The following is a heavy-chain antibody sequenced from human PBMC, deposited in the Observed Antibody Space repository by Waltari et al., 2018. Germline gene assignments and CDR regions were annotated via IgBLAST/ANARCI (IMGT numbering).Heavy chain of an antibody. Sequence: QVQLQQWGAGLLKPSETLSLTCAVYGGSFSGYYWSWIRQPPGKGLEWSGEINHSGSTNYNPSLKSRVTISVDTSKNQFSLKLSSVTAADTAVYYCASRFPSVTKYWFDPWGQGTLVTVSS. D-gene: IGHD4-17*01. CDR3: ASRFPSVTKYWFDP. J-gene: IGHJ5*02. CDR2: INHSGST. CDR1: GGSFSGYY. V-gene: IGHV4-34*01.